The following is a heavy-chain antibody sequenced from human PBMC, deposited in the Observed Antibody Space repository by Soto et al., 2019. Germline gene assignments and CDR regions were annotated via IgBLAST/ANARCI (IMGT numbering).Heavy chain of an antibody. D-gene: IGHD3-16*01. CDR1: GASISSYY. CDR2: IYNSGST. Sequence: PSETLPLTCTVSGASISSYYWSWIRQPPGKGLEWIGYIYNSGSTDYNPALKSRVTISGDTSKKRFSLILRSVTAADTAVYYCARGGDPRMYYYGMDVWGQGTTVTVSS. J-gene: IGHJ6*02. V-gene: IGHV4-59*01. CDR3: ARGGDPRMYYYGMDV.